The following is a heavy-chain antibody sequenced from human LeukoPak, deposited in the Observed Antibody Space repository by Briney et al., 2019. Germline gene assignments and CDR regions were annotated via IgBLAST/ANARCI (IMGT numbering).Heavy chain of an antibody. Sequence: HPGGSLRLSCAASGFTFNSYAMSWVRQAPGKGLEWVSAISGSGGSIYYADSVKGRFTISRDNSNNTLYLQMNSLRAEDTAVYYCAKVGSSYGDYGGIDYWGQETLVTVSS. V-gene: IGHV3-23*01. CDR3: AKVGSSYGDYGGIDY. J-gene: IGHJ4*02. CDR1: GFTFNSYA. CDR2: ISGSGGSI. D-gene: IGHD4-17*01.